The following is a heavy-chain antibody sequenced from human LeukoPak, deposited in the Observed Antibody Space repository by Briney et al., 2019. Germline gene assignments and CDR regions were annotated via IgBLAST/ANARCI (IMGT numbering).Heavy chain of an antibody. Sequence: PSETLSLTCAVYGGSFSGYYWSWIRQPPGKGLEWIGEINHSGSTNYNPSLKSRVTISVDKSKNQFSLKLSSVTAADTAVYYCASPESEMALYYWGQGTLVTVSS. J-gene: IGHJ4*02. CDR3: ASPESEMALYY. V-gene: IGHV4-34*01. D-gene: IGHD5-24*01. CDR1: GGSFSGYY. CDR2: INHSGST.